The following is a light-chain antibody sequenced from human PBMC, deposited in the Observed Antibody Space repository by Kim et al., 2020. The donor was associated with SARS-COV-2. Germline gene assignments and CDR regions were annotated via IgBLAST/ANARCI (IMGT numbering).Light chain of an antibody. V-gene: IGKV5-2*01. CDR1: QDIDYD. CDR2: EAT. J-gene: IGKJ2*01. CDR3: LQHDNFPLT. Sequence: ATPGDKVHLSCKASQDIDYDMNWFQQKPGEAAIFLIQEATTLVPGFTPRFSGSGFGTDFTLTINKVESEDAAYYFCLQHDNFPLTSGQGTKLEI.